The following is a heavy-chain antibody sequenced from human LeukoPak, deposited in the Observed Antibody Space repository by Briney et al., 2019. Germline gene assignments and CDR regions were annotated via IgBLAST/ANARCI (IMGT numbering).Heavy chain of an antibody. CDR2: ISSSGSTI. V-gene: IGHV3-11*04. CDR1: GFTFSDYY. Sequence: GGSLRLSCAAFGFTFSDYYMSWIRQAPGKGLEWVSYISSSGSTIYYADSVKGRFTISRDNAKNSLYLQMNSLRAEDTAVYYCARVEVVIATDLDVWGKGTTVIVSS. D-gene: IGHD2-21*01. CDR3: ARVEVVIATDLDV. J-gene: IGHJ6*04.